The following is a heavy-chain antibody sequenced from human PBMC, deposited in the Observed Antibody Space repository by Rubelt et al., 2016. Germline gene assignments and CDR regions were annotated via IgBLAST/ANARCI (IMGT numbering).Heavy chain of an antibody. CDR3: RGILTGRSGNYFDY. CDR2: IFYSGST. Sequence: QVQLQESGPGLVKSSETLSLTCSVSGDSVNTPTYYWSWIRQSPGRGLEWIGYIFYSGSTNYNPSLKSRVTISINTAQNQFSRRLTSLTPADTAVYYCRGILTGRSGNYFDYWGQGALVTVSS. CDR1: GDSVNTPTYY. V-gene: IGHV4-61*01. D-gene: IGHD3-9*01. J-gene: IGHJ4*02.